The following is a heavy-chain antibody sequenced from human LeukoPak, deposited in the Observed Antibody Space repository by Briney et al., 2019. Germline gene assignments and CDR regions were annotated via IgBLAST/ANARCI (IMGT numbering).Heavy chain of an antibody. D-gene: IGHD2-2*01. V-gene: IGHV1-2*02. CDR2: INPNSGGT. CDR3: AREGSSTSGVYYYYYMDV. J-gene: IGHJ6*03. Sequence: ASVKVSCKASGYTLTGYYMHWVRQAPGQGLEWMGWINPNSGGTNYAQKFQGRVTMTRDTSISTAYMELSRLRSDDTAVYYCAREGSSTSGVYYYYYMDVWGKGTTVTVSS. CDR1: GYTLTGYY.